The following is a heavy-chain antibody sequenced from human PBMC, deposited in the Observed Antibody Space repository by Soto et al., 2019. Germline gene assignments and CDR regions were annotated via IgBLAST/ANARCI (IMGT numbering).Heavy chain of an antibody. V-gene: IGHV6-1*01. Sequence: SQTLSLTCGISGDSVSSNSAGWNWIRQTQSRGLKWLGRTYYKSKWYYTYAASVKSRITVSPDTSKNQFSLQLTSVTPEDTAVYYCARGSWDDVSGHYYMDVWDKGTTVTVSS. J-gene: IGHJ6*03. CDR3: ARGSWDDVSGHYYMDV. D-gene: IGHD1-1*01. CDR1: GDSVSSNSAG. CDR2: TYYKSKWYY.